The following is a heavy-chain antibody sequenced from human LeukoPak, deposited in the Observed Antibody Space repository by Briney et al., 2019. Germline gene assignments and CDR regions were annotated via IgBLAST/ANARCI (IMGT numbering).Heavy chain of an antibody. V-gene: IGHV1-69*13. Sequence: SVTVSSTASGGTFSIYAISWVRQAPGQGLEWMGGIIPIFGTANYAQKFQGRVTITADESTSTAYMELSSLRSEDTAVYYCAREGVGFDYWGQGTLVTVSS. CDR3: AREGVGFDY. CDR2: IIPIFGTA. CDR1: GGTFSIYA. J-gene: IGHJ4*02. D-gene: IGHD3-10*01.